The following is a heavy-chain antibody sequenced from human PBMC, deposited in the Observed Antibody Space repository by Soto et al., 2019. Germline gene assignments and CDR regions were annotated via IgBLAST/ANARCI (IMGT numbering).Heavy chain of an antibody. CDR2: IYHSGST. J-gene: IGHJ4*02. CDR1: GGSISSGGYS. CDR3: ARVEPYGDYNYFDY. Sequence: SETLSLTCAVSGGSISSGGYSWSWIRQPPGKGLEWIGYIYHSGSTYYNPSLKSRVTISVDRSKNQFSLKLSSVTAADTAVYYCARVEPYGDYNYFDYWGQGTLVTVSS. V-gene: IGHV4-30-2*01. D-gene: IGHD4-17*01.